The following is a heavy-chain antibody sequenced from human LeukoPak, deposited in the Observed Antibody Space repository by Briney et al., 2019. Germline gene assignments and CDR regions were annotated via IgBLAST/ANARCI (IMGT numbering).Heavy chain of an antibody. V-gene: IGHV1-69*01. CDR3: ARVALRPYSSGWFDY. Sequence: ASVKVSCKASGGTFSSYAISWVRQAPGQGLEWMGGIIPIFGTANYAQKFQGRVTITADESTSTAYMELSSLRSEDTAVYYCARVALRPYSSGWFDYWGQGTLVTVSS. CDR1: GGTFSSYA. D-gene: IGHD6-19*01. CDR2: IIPIFGTA. J-gene: IGHJ4*02.